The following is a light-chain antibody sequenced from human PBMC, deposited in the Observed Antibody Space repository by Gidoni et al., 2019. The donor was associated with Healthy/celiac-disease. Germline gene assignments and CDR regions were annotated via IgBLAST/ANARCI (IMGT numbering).Light chain of an antibody. Sequence: DIVMTQSTDTLAVSLGERATINCKSSQSVLYSSNNKNYLAWYQQKPGQPPMLLIYWASTRESGVPDLFSGSGSGTFFTLTISSLQADDVAVYCCQQYYCTPWTFGQGTKVEIK. CDR1: QSVLYSSNNKNY. CDR2: WAS. CDR3: QQYYCTPWT. J-gene: IGKJ1*01. V-gene: IGKV4-1*01.